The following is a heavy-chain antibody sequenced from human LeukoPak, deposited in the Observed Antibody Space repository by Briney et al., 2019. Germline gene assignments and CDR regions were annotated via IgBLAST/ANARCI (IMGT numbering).Heavy chain of an antibody. V-gene: IGHV4-30-2*01. J-gene: IGHJ5*02. CDR3: ARSLWFGELSFGA. D-gene: IGHD3-10*01. Sequence: SETLSLTCAVSGGSISSGGYSWSWIRQPPGKGLEWIGYIYHSGSTYYNPSLKSRVTISVDRSKNQFSLKLSSVTAADTAVYYCARSLWFGELSFGAWGQGTLVTVSS. CDR2: IYHSGST. CDR1: GGSISSGGYS.